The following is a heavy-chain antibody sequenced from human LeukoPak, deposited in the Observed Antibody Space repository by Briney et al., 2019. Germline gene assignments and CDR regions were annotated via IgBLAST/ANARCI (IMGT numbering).Heavy chain of an antibody. V-gene: IGHV3-23*01. Sequence: GGSLRLSCAASGFSFTSFAMTWVRQAPGKGLEWISAISPRGNSIYYSDSVGGRFTVSRDNSENTLYLQLNRLTAEDTAVYYCAKNLRTSVAAYEYWGQGTLVTVSS. CDR3: AKNLRTSVAAYEY. CDR2: ISPRGNSI. CDR1: GFSFTSFA. J-gene: IGHJ4*02. D-gene: IGHD6-19*01.